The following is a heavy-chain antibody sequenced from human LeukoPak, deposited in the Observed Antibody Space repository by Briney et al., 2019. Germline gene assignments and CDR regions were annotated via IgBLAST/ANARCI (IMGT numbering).Heavy chain of an antibody. CDR2: ISYDGSNK. J-gene: IGHJ3*02. CDR3: ARASVLRYFDWSAPDAFDI. V-gene: IGHV3-30-3*01. CDR1: GFTFSSYA. D-gene: IGHD3-9*01. Sequence: GGSLRLSCAASGFTFSSYAMHWVRQAPGKGLEWVAVISYDGSNKYYADSVKGRFTISRDNSKNTLYLQMNSLRAEDTAVYYCARASVLRYFDWSAPDAFDIWGQGTMVTVSS.